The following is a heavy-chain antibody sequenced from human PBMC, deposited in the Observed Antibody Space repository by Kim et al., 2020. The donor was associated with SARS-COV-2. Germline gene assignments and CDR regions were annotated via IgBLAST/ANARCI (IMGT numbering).Heavy chain of an antibody. Sequence: GGSLRLSCAASGFIFDDNAMHWVRQAPGRGLEWVSCINWNSGSIGYADSVKGRFTISRDNAKKSLYLQMNSLRAEDTALYYCAKEMGYGGTGSGAFDIWG. D-gene: IGHD1-1*01. J-gene: IGHJ3*02. CDR1: GFIFDDNA. CDR3: AKEMGYGGTGSGAFDI. V-gene: IGHV3-9*01. CDR2: INWNSGSI.